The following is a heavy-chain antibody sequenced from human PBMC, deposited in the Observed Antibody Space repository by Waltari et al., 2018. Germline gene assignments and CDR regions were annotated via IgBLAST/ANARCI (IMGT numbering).Heavy chain of an antibody. D-gene: IGHD5-12*01. Sequence: QVQLVQSGAEVKKPGASVKVSCKVSGYTLTELSMHWVRQAPGKRLEWMGGFVPDDGETNYAQNFKSRVTMTEDTSTDPAYMELSSVRAEDTAVYYCATSGSGYDQYYFDYWGQGTLVTVSS. CDR3: ATSGSGYDQYYFDY. CDR1: GYTLTELS. J-gene: IGHJ4*02. V-gene: IGHV1-24*01. CDR2: FVPDDGET.